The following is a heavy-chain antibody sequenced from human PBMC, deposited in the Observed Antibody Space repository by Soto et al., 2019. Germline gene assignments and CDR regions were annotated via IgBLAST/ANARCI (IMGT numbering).Heavy chain of an antibody. CDR1: GGSISSYY. CDR2: IYYSGST. D-gene: IGHD5-12*01. CDR3: ARDLVGGYDSPCALDI. V-gene: IGHV4-59*01. J-gene: IGHJ3*02. Sequence: SETLSLTCTVSGGSISSYYWSWIRQPPGKGLEWIGYIYYSGSTNYNPSLKSRVTISVDTSKNQFSLKLSSVTAADTAVYYCARDLVGGYDSPCALDIPDQGTMVTGSS.